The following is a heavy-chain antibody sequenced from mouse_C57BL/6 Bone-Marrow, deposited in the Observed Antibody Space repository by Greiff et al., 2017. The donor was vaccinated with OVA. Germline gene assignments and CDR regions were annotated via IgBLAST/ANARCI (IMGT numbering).Heavy chain of an antibody. V-gene: IGHV3-6*01. CDR2: ISYDGSN. Sequence: EVQLQESGPGLVKPSQSLSLTCSVTGYSITSGYYWNWIRQFPGNKLEWMGYISYDGSNNYNPSLKNRISITRDTSKNQFFLKLNSVTTEDTATYYCAKKAFTLRDWYFDVWGTGTTVTVSS. CDR1: GYSITSGYY. J-gene: IGHJ1*03. CDR3: AKKAFTLRDWYFDV.